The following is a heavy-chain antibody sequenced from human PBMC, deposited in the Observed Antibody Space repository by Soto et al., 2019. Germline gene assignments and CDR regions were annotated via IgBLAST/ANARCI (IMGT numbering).Heavy chain of an antibody. D-gene: IGHD3-22*01. V-gene: IGHV1-46*01. CDR3: ARDQKNRYDDNSPNYYYYGMDV. J-gene: IGHJ6*02. CDR1: GYTFTSYY. Sequence: SVKVSCKASGYTFTSYYMHWVRQAPGQGLEWMGLISPSGGGTTYAQRFQGRVIMTRDTSTTTVFMELSSLRSEDTAVYYCARDQKNRYDDNSPNYYYYGMDVWGQGTTVTVSS. CDR2: ISPSGGGT.